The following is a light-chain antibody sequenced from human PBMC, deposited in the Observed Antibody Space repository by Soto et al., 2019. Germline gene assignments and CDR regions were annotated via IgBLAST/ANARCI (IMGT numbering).Light chain of an antibody. Sequence: DIHMTQSRSSLSASVGYRVTITCRXSQSISIYLNWYQQKPGKAPKVLIYAASSLQSGVPPRFSGSGSGTDFTLTISSLQPEDFATYFCQQSYNIPRATFGQGTKVDIK. CDR2: AAS. V-gene: IGKV1-39*01. CDR3: QQSYNIPRAT. J-gene: IGKJ1*01. CDR1: QSISIY.